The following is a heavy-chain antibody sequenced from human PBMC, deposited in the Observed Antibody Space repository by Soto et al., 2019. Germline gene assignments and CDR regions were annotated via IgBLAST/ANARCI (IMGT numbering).Heavy chain of an antibody. Sequence: SETLSLTCTVSNGSISGFYCTWSRQPPGKILEWIGYIHYSGRTDYNPSLTSRATMSVDTSKNQFSLNLKSITAADTAVYYCVRVGVGIGNHFDSWGRGTLVTVSS. D-gene: IGHD1-26*01. CDR2: IHYSGRT. CDR3: VRVGVGIGNHFDS. J-gene: IGHJ4*02. CDR1: NGSISGFY. V-gene: IGHV4-59*12.